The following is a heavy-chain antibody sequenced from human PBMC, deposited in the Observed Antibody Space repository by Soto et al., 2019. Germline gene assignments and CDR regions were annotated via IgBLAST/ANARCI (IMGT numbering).Heavy chain of an antibody. Sequence: SETLSLTCAVYGGSFSGHYWSCIRQPPGKGLEWVVEINHSGGTSYNPSLKSRVTISVDTSKSQFSLKLTSVTAADRAVYYCARGSVDTVDSSGFYEYWGHGSLVTVSS. D-gene: IGHD3-22*01. V-gene: IGHV4-34*01. CDR3: ARGSVDTVDSSGFYEY. CDR1: GGSFSGHY. J-gene: IGHJ4*01. CDR2: INHSGGT.